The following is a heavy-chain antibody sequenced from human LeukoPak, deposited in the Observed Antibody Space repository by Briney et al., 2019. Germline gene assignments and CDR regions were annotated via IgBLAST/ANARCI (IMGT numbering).Heavy chain of an antibody. Sequence: PGGSLRLSCSASGFTFSNFAMSWVRQAPGKGLEWVSAVSSDGINTYYTDSSKGRFTISRDNSKNTVFLQMHSLRADDTAVYYCARERFHGSGAPKYDCWGQGTLVTVSS. V-gene: IGHV3-23*01. CDR1: GFTFSNFA. D-gene: IGHD3-10*01. CDR3: ARERFHGSGAPKYDC. CDR2: VSSDGINT. J-gene: IGHJ4*02.